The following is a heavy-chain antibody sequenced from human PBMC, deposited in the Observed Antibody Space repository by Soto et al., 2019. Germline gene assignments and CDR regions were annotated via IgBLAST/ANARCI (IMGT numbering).Heavy chain of an antibody. Sequence: GGSLRLSCAASGFTFSSYWMSWVRQAPGKGLEWVANIKQDGSEKYYVDSVKGRFTISRDNAKNSLYLQMNSLRAEDTAVYYCAKAGFSSSWSPTYFEYWGQGTLVTVSS. V-gene: IGHV3-7*05. CDR2: IKQDGSEK. J-gene: IGHJ4*02. CDR3: AKAGFSSSWSPTYFEY. D-gene: IGHD6-13*01. CDR1: GFTFSSYW.